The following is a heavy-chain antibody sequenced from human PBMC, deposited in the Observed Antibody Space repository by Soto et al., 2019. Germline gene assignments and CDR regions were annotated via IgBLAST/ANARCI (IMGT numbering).Heavy chain of an antibody. Sequence: QVQLVQSGAEVKKPGSSVKVSCKASGGTFSSYAISWVRQAPGQGLEWMGGIIPIFGTANYAQKFQGRVTITADESTSTASMELSSLGSEDTAVYYCARGPYSSSSGRYYYYYGMDVWGQGTTVTVSS. CDR2: IIPIFGTA. CDR3: ARGPYSSSSGRYYYYYGMDV. V-gene: IGHV1-69*01. D-gene: IGHD6-6*01. J-gene: IGHJ6*02. CDR1: GGTFSSYA.